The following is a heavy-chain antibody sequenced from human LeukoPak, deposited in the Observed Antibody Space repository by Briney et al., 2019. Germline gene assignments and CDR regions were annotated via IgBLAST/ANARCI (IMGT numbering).Heavy chain of an antibody. CDR2: IYYSGST. J-gene: IGHJ6*02. CDR3: ARCRKPPYYGMDV. D-gene: IGHD1-14*01. Sequence: NASETLSLTCAVYGGSFSSYYWGWIRQPPGKGLEWIGSIYYSGSTYYNPSLKSRVTISVDTSKNQFSLKLSSVTAADTAVYYCARCRKPPYYGMDVWGQGTTVTVSS. V-gene: IGHV4-39*01. CDR1: GGSFSSYY.